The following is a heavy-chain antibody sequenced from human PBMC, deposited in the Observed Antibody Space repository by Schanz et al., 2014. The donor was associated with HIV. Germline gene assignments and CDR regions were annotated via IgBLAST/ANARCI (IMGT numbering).Heavy chain of an antibody. V-gene: IGHV1-18*01. CDR1: GYTFTNYA. Sequence: QVQLVQSGTEVKKPGASVTVSCKASGYTFTNYAINWVRQAPGQGLEWMGWISNYIGNTDYAQNLQGRVTMTADTFTNIAYMELRSLRSDDTAMYYCARDLNRWRDGSEKWFDTWGQGTLVTVSS. D-gene: IGHD2-15*01. CDR2: ISNYIGNT. J-gene: IGHJ5*02. CDR3: ARDLNRWRDGSEKWFDT.